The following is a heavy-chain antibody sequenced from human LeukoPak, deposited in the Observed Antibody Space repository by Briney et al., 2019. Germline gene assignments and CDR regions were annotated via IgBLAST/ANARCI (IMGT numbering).Heavy chain of an antibody. CDR2: ISGSGGST. D-gene: IGHD3-22*01. CDR3: AKDLYVYSSGGFDY. CDR1: GFTFSSYA. J-gene: IGHJ4*02. Sequence: GSLRLSCEASGFTFSSYAMSWVRQAPGKGLEWVSAISGSGGSTYYADSVKGRFTISRDNSKNTLYLQMNSLRAEDTAVYYCAKDLYVYSSGGFDYWGQGTLVTVSS. V-gene: IGHV3-23*01.